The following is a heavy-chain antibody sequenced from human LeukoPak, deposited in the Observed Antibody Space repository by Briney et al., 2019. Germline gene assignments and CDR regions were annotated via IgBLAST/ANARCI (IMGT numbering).Heavy chain of an antibody. D-gene: IGHD2-8*02. CDR2: IHYSGSA. V-gene: IGHV4-39*01. J-gene: IGHJ5*02. CDR3: ARSYCTGSTCPRRWFDP. CDR1: AASISDSDYY. Sequence: SGTLSLTCTVSAASISDSDYYWGWIRRAPGKALEWIGNIHYSGSAYYNPSLESRVTLDVDTSQNQVSLRLTSVTAADTAVYFCARSYCTGSTCPRRWFDPWGQGTLVTVSS.